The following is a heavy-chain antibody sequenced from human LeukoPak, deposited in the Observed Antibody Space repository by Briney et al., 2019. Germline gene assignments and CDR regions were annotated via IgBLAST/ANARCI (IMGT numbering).Heavy chain of an antibody. V-gene: IGHV3-74*01. Sequence: GGSLRLSCAASGFSFSRYWMHWVRQAPGKGLLWVSRINSDGSSTYYADSVKGRFTTSRDNAKNALHLQMNSLTAEDTAVYYCVLDLFSSFAFDIWGQGTMVTVSS. D-gene: IGHD3/OR15-3a*01. CDR1: GFSFSRYW. CDR3: VLDLFSSFAFDI. CDR2: INSDGSST. J-gene: IGHJ3*02.